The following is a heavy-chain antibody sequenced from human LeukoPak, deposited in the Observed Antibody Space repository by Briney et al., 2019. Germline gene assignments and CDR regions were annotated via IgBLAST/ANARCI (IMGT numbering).Heavy chain of an antibody. CDR2: INPNSGGT. V-gene: IGHV1-2*02. J-gene: IGHJ4*02. CDR3: ARESMVRGAVVDY. CDR1: GYTFTGYY. Sequence: ASVKVSCKASGYTFTGYYMRWVRQAPGQGLEWMGWINPNSGGTNYAQKFQGRVTMTRDTSISTAYMELSRLRSDDTAVYYCARESMVRGAVVDYWGQGTLVTVSS. D-gene: IGHD3-10*01.